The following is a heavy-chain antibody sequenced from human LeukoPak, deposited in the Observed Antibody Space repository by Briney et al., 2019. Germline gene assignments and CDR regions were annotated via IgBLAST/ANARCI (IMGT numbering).Heavy chain of an antibody. V-gene: IGHV4-59*08. CDR2: IYSSGST. CDR1: GGSINNYY. CDR3: ARHYVGWPFDY. D-gene: IGHD6-19*01. J-gene: IGHJ4*02. Sequence: PSETLSLTCTVSGGSINNYYWSWIRQPPGKGLEWIGYIYSSGSTNYNPSLKSRVAISVDTSKNQFSLNLRSVTAADTAVYYCARHYVGWPFDYWGQGTLVTVSS.